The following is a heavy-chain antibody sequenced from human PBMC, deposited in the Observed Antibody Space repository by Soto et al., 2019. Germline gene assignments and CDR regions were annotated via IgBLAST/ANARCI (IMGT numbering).Heavy chain of an antibody. D-gene: IGHD2-2*01. Sequence: VGSLRLSCAASGFTFSTYAMNWVRQAPGKGLEWVSGISGSDDGTYYADSVKGRFTISRDNSRSTLYLQMNSLRAEDTAIYYCAKDGLFLEVPPASLSYWGQGTLVTV. CDR1: GFTFSTYA. CDR3: AKDGLFLEVPPASLSY. V-gene: IGHV3-23*01. J-gene: IGHJ4*02. CDR2: ISGSDDGT.